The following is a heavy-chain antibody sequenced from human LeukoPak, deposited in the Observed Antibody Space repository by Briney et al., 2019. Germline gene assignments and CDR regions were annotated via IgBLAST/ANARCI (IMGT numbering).Heavy chain of an antibody. V-gene: IGHV3-23*01. CDR3: AKEESIVGASDYFDY. CDR2: ISGSGGGA. Sequence: GGSLRLSCAASGLTFSSYAMSWVRQAPGKGLEWVSTISGSGGGAYYADSVKGRFTISRDNSKNTLYLQMNSLRAEDTAVYYCAKEESIVGASDYFDYWGQGTLVTVSS. CDR1: GLTFSSYA. D-gene: IGHD1-26*01. J-gene: IGHJ4*02.